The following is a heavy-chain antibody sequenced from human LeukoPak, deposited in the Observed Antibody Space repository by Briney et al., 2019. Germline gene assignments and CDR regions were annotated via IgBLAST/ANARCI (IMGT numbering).Heavy chain of an antibody. D-gene: IGHD2-15*01. CDR1: GGSIGSNIR. CDR3: ASPSGASTW. CDR2: IYHSGNT. V-gene: IGHV4-4*02. J-gene: IGHJ4*02. Sequence: PSETLSLTCAVFGGSIGSNIRWSWVRQPPGKGLEWIGEIYHSGNTNYNPSLKSRVTISVDKSKNQFSLTLSSVTAADTAVYYCASPSGASTWWGQGTLVTVSS.